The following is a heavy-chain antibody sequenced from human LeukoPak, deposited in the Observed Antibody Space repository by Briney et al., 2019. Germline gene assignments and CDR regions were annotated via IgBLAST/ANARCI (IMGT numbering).Heavy chain of an antibody. Sequence: PGGSLRLSCAASGFTFSSYAMSWVRQAPGKGLEWVSAISGSGGSTYYADSVKGRFTISRDNSKNTLYLQMDSLRAEDTAVYYCAKGTYRGDYLNDYWDQGTLVTVSS. CDR1: GFTFSSYA. CDR2: ISGSGGST. D-gene: IGHD3-10*01. V-gene: IGHV3-23*01. CDR3: AKGTYRGDYLNDY. J-gene: IGHJ4*02.